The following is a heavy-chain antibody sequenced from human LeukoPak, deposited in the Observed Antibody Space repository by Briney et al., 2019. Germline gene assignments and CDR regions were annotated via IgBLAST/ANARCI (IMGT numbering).Heavy chain of an antibody. CDR2: ISSSSSYI. CDR3: ARAGISGGLSAMVRGRSRPYYFDY. D-gene: IGHD3-10*01. J-gene: IGHJ4*02. V-gene: IGHV3-21*01. Sequence: PGGSLRLSCAASGFTFSSYSMNWVRQAPGKGLEWVSSISSSSSYIYYADSVKGRFTISRDNAKNSPYLQMNSLRAEDTAVYYCARAGISGGLSAMVRGRSRPYYFDYWGQGTLVTVSS. CDR1: GFTFSSYS.